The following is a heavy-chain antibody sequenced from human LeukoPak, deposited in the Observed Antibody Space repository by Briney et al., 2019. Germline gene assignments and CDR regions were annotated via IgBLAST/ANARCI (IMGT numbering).Heavy chain of an antibody. J-gene: IGHJ4*02. CDR1: AFTFSRYS. D-gene: IGHD1-26*01. CDR2: ISGSSSYI. V-gene: IGHV3-21*01. CDR3: ARDLRIVSGSYLDY. Sequence: GGSLRLSCAASAFTFSRYSMNWVRQAPGKGLEWVSSISGSSSYIYYADSVKGRFTISRDNAKNSLYLQMNSLRAEDTAIYYCARDLRIVSGSYLDYWGQGTLVTVSS.